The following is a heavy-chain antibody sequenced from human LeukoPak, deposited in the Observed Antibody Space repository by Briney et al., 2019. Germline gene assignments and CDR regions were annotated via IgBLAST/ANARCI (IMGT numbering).Heavy chain of an antibody. Sequence: PGGSLRLSCAASGFTFSSYSMNWVRQAPGKGLEWVSSISSSSSYIYYADSVKGRFTISRDNAKNSLYLQMNSLRAEDTAVYYCARDRTTVTPYYYYMDVWGKGTTVTVSS. CDR2: ISSSSSYI. D-gene: IGHD4-11*01. V-gene: IGHV3-21*01. CDR1: GFTFSSYS. CDR3: ARDRTTVTPYYYYMDV. J-gene: IGHJ6*03.